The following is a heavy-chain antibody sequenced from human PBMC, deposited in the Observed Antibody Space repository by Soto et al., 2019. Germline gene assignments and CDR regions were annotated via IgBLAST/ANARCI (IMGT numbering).Heavy chain of an antibody. CDR3: AREKGYISGPKNFDS. J-gene: IGHJ4*02. Sequence: SETLSLTCTVSGGSVSSGDYFWSWIRQPPGKGLEWIGCIYDSGSSYYNPSLKSRVTMSVDTSKNQFSLKLRSVTAADTAMYYCAREKGYISGPKNFDSWGQGTLVTVSS. V-gene: IGHV4-30-4*01. CDR2: IYDSGSS. D-gene: IGHD5-12*01. CDR1: GGSVSSGDYF.